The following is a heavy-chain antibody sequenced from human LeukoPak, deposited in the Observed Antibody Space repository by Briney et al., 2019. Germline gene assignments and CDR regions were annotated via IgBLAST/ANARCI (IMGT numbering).Heavy chain of an antibody. Sequence: SETLSLTCTVSGGSISNYYWSWIRQPPGKGLEWIGYIYYSGSTNYNPSIKSRVTMSVDTSKNQFSLKLSSVTAADTAVYYCARARRGYSYGYFDYWGQGTLVTVSS. CDR1: GGSISNYY. D-gene: IGHD5-18*01. CDR3: ARARRGYSYGYFDY. V-gene: IGHV4-59*01. J-gene: IGHJ4*02. CDR2: IYYSGST.